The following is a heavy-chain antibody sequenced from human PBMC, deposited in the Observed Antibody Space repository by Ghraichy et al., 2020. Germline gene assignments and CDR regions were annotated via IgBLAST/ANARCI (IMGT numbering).Heavy chain of an antibody. CDR3: VRESQVGTTTVDFHH. Sequence: ASVKVSCKASGSHFTTSGTCRKRVCPLQRLEKKGWIIAYYGHTNYVQKLQGRVTLTRDTSTNTAYMELRSLRSDDTAVYYCVRESQVGTTTVDFHHWGHGTL. CDR1: GSHFTTSG. CDR2: IIAYYGHT. D-gene: IGHD1-26*01. J-gene: IGHJ1*01. V-gene: IGHV1-18*01.